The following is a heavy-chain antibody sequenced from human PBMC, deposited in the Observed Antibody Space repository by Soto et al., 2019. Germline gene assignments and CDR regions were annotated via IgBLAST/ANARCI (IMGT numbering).Heavy chain of an antibody. D-gene: IGHD3-3*01. CDR1: GGSVSSGSYY. V-gene: IGHV4-61*01. Sequence: PSDTLSLTCTVSGGSVSSGSYYWSWIRQPPGKGLEWIGYIYYSGSTNYNPSLKSRVTISVDTSKNQFSLKLSSVTAADTAVYYCARGAPYDFWSGYLYITKNWFDPWGQGTLVTVSS. CDR3: ARGAPYDFWSGYLYITKNWFDP. J-gene: IGHJ5*02. CDR2: IYYSGST.